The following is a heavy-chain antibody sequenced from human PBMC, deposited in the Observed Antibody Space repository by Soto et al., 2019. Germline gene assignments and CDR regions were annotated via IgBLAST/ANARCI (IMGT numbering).Heavy chain of an antibody. CDR2: INSDGSST. D-gene: IGHD3-9*01. Sequence: GGSLRLSCAASGFTFSSYWMHWVRQAPGKGLVWVSRINSDGSSTSYADSVKGRFTISRDNAKNTLYLQMNSLRAEDTAVYYCARENYDILTGPPKYNYYYYMDVWGKGTXVTVSS. CDR3: ARENYDILTGPPKYNYYYYMDV. CDR1: GFTFSSYW. V-gene: IGHV3-74*01. J-gene: IGHJ6*03.